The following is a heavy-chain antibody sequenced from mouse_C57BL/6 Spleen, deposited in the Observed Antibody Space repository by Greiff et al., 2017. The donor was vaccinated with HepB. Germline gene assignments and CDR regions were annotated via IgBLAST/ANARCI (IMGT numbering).Heavy chain of an antibody. CDR1: GFTFSSYA. J-gene: IGHJ2*01. CDR2: ISSGGDYI. CDR3: TRAHYYGSNYFDY. D-gene: IGHD1-1*01. Sequence: DVQLQESGEGLVKPGGSLKLSCAASGFTFSSYAMSWVRQTPEMRLEWVAYISSGGDYIFYADTVKGRFTISRDNARNTLYLQMSSLKSEDTAMYYCTRAHYYGSNYFDYWGQGTTLTVSS. V-gene: IGHV5-9-1*02.